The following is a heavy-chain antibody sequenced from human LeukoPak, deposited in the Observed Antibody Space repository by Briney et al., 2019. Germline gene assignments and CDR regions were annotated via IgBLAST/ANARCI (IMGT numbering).Heavy chain of an antibody. V-gene: IGHV3-11*01. Sequence: GGSLRLSCAASGFTFSDFYMTWIRQAPGKGLEWISYITSAGSTYYAGSVKGRFTISRDNAKTSLFLQMNSLRAEDTAVYYCAKDGVAYCGGDYTRQFYYYMDVWGKGTTVTVSS. CDR3: AKDGVAYCGGDYTRQFYYYMDV. CDR1: GFTFSDFY. J-gene: IGHJ6*03. CDR2: ITSAGST. D-gene: IGHD2-21*02.